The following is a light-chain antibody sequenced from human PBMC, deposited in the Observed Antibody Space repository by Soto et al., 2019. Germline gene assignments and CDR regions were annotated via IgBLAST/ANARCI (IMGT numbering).Light chain of an antibody. CDR3: QSHDTSLPATYG. CDR1: SSNIGAGHD. Sequence: QSVLTQPPSVSGAPGQRVIISCTGSSSNIGAGHDVHWYQQLPGTAPKLLIFGNNNRPPRVPGRFSGSKSGTTASLAITGLQAEDEADYYCQSHDTSLPATYGFGTGTKLTVL. J-gene: IGLJ1*01. CDR2: GNN. V-gene: IGLV1-40*01.